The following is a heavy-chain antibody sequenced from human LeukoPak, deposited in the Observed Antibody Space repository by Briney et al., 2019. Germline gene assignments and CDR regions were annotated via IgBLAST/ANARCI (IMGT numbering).Heavy chain of an antibody. CDR3: ARGLLRSQLDWFDP. J-gene: IGHJ5*02. D-gene: IGHD3-10*02. Sequence: ASVKVSCKASGYTFTGYYIHWVRQAPRQGLEWMGWINPNSGGTNYAQKFQGRVTMTRDTSISTAYMELNSLRSDGTAVYYCARGLLRSQLDWFDPWGQGTLVTVSS. V-gene: IGHV1-2*02. CDR2: INPNSGGT. CDR1: GYTFTGYY.